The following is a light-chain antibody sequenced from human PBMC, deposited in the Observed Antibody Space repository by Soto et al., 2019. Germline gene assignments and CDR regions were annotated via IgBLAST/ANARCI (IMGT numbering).Light chain of an antibody. CDR3: QQVNNFPLT. CDR1: QGIRSW. Sequence: DIQMTQSPSFVSASVGDRVTITCRASQGIRSWLAWYQHKPGRVPKLLIYAASSLQSGVPSRFSGSGSGTDFTLTISSLQPEDFATYYCQQVNNFPLTFGGGTEVEIK. CDR2: AAS. J-gene: IGKJ4*01. V-gene: IGKV1D-12*01.